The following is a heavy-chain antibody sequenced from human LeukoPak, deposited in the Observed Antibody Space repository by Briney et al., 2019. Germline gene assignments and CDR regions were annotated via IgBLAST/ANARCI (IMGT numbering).Heavy chain of an antibody. V-gene: IGHV4-61*02. CDR3: ASLPLYDYVWGSYRSFDY. J-gene: IGHJ4*02. Sequence: SQTLSLTCTVSGGSINSGSYYWTWIRQPAGKGLEWIGRIYASGSTNYNPSLKSRVAISADTSKNQFSLKLSSVTAADTAVYYCASLPLYDYVWGSYRSFDYWGQGTLVTVSS. CDR2: IYASGST. CDR1: GGSINSGSYY. D-gene: IGHD3-16*02.